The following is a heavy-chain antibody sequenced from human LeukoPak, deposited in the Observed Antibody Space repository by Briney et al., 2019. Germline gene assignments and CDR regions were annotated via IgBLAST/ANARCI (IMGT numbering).Heavy chain of an antibody. D-gene: IGHD3-22*01. Sequence: GGSLRLSCEASGFTVSSDYMSWVRQAPGKGLEWVSVIYSRGTTYYADSVKGRFTISRDNSKNTLYLQMNSLRAEDTAVYYCARGLYDSSGYLPYYFDYWGQGTLVTVSS. J-gene: IGHJ4*02. CDR1: GFTVSSDY. CDR2: IYSRGTT. V-gene: IGHV3-66*01. CDR3: ARGLYDSSGYLPYYFDY.